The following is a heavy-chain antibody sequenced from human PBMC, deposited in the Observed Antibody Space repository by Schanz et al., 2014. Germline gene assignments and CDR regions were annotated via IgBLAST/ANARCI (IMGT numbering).Heavy chain of an antibody. J-gene: IGHJ5*01. V-gene: IGHV3-30-3*01. CDR2: ISYDGSTK. CDR3: AKDLYNYGIFDS. Sequence: QVQLVESGGGVVRPGRSLRLSCAVSGFTFGGYALHWVRQAPGKGLEWVAVISYDGSTKYYADSVKGRFTISRDNSRKTLYLQMNSLRADDTAVYYCAKDLYNYGIFDSWGQGTLVTVSS. CDR1: GFTFGGYA. D-gene: IGHD3-16*01.